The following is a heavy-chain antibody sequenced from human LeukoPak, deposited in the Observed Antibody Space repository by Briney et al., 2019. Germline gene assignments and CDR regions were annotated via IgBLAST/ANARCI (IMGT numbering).Heavy chain of an antibody. CDR1: GYTFTGYY. D-gene: IGHD6-13*01. CDR3: ARDRGIAAAGNWFDP. J-gene: IGHJ5*02. Sequence: ASVKVSCKASGYTFTGYYMHWVRQAPGQGLEWMGWINPNSGGTNYAQKFQGRVTMTRDTSISTAYMELSRLRSDDTAVYYCARDRGIAAAGNWFDPWGQGTLATVSS. CDR2: INPNSGGT. V-gene: IGHV1-2*02.